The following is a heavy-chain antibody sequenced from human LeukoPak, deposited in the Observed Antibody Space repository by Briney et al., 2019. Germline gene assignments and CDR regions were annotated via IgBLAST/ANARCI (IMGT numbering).Heavy chain of an antibody. D-gene: IGHD2-15*01. V-gene: IGHV3-48*03. Sequence: GSLRLSCAASGFTFSSYEMNWVRQAPGKGLEWVSYISSSGSTIYYADSVKGRFTISRDNAKNSLCLQMNSPRAEDTAVYYCACSGGDYVNIWGQGTLVTVSS. CDR2: ISSSGSTI. CDR3: ACSGGDYVNI. J-gene: IGHJ4*02. CDR1: GFTFSSYE.